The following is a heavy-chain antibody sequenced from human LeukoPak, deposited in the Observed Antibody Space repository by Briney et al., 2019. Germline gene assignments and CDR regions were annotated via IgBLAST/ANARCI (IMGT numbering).Heavy chain of an antibody. CDR1: GGSISSYY. V-gene: IGHV4-59*08. CDR3: ARPARYYYYYMDV. J-gene: IGHJ6*03. Sequence: PSETLSLTCTASGGSISSYYWSWIRQPPGKGLEWIGYIYYSGSTNYNPSLKSRVTISVDTSKNQFSLKLSSVTAADTAVYYCARPARYYYYYMDVWGKGTTVTVSS. CDR2: IYYSGST.